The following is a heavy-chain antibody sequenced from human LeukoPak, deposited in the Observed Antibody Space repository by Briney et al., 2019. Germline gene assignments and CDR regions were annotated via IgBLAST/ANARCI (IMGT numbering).Heavy chain of an antibody. CDR2: INHSGST. CDR3: ARGGDSSGYYLLDAFDI. CDR1: GGSFSGYY. V-gene: IGHV4-34*01. Sequence: KTSETLSLTCAVYGGSFSGYYWSWIRQPPGKGLEWIGEINHSGSTNYNPSLKSRVTMSVDTSKNQFSLKLSSVTAADTAVYYCARGGDSSGYYLLDAFDIWGQGTMVTVSS. D-gene: IGHD3-22*01. J-gene: IGHJ3*02.